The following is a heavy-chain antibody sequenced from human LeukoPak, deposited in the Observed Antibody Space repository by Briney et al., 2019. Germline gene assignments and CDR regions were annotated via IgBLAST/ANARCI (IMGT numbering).Heavy chain of an antibody. Sequence: SETLSLTCTVSGGSISGSYWSWIRQPPGKGLEWIAYMYNSGSTNYNPSLKSRVTISIDTSKNQFSLKLNSLTAADTAIYYCARGIESYGDYGYWGQGILVTVSS. CDR2: MYNSGST. CDR3: ARGIESYGDYGY. J-gene: IGHJ4*02. CDR1: GGSISGSY. V-gene: IGHV4-59*01. D-gene: IGHD4-17*01.